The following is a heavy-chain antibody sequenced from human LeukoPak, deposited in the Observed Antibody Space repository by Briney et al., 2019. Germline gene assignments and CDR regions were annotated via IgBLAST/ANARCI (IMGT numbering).Heavy chain of an antibody. J-gene: IGHJ3*02. CDR3: ARDSGYDSSEDAFDI. Sequence: GGSVRLSCAASGFTFSDYYMSWIRQAPGKGLEWVSYISSSGSTIYYADSVKGRFTISRDNAKNSLYLQMNSLRAEDTAVYYCARDSGYDSSEDAFDIWGQGTMVTVSS. V-gene: IGHV3-11*04. CDR2: ISSSGSTI. D-gene: IGHD5-12*01. CDR1: GFTFSDYY.